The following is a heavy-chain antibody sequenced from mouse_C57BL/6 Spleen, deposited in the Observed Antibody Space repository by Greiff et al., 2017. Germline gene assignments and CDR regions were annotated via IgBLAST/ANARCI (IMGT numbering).Heavy chain of an antibody. CDR3: ARDTTVVDYAMDY. V-gene: IGHV14-2*01. J-gene: IGHJ4*01. D-gene: IGHD1-1*01. Sequence: EVQGVESGAELVKPGASVKLSCTASGFNIKDYYMHWVKQRTEQGLEWIGRIDPEDGETKYAPKFQGKATITADTSSNTAYLQLSSLTSEDTAVYYCARDTTVVDYAMDYWGQGTSVTVSS. CDR2: IDPEDGET. CDR1: GFNIKDYY.